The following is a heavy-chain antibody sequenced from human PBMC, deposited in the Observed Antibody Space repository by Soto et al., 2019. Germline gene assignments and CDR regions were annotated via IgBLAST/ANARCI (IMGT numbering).Heavy chain of an antibody. Sequence: SVKVSCKASGGTFSSYAISWVRQAPGQGLEWMGGIIPIFGTANYAQKFQGRVTITADKSTSTAYMELSSLRSEDTAVYYCARRNHTVLRLLEWSMDVWGQGTTVTVSS. CDR2: IIPIFGTA. J-gene: IGHJ6*02. CDR3: ARRNHTVLRLLEWSMDV. D-gene: IGHD3-3*01. V-gene: IGHV1-69*06. CDR1: GGTFSSYA.